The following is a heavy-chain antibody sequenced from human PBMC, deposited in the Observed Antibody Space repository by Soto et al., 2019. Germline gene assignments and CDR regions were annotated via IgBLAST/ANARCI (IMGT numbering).Heavy chain of an antibody. D-gene: IGHD3-10*01. V-gene: IGHV3-23*01. Sequence: EVQLLESGGGLVQPGGSLRLACAASGFTFSSYAMSWVRQAPGKGLEWVSAISGSGGSTYYADSVKGRFTISRDNSKNTLYLQMTSLRAEDTAVYYCAKSLPGITVVRGVIIAPKFDYWGQGTLVTVSS. J-gene: IGHJ4*02. CDR2: ISGSGGST. CDR1: GFTFSSYA. CDR3: AKSLPGITVVRGVIIAPKFDY.